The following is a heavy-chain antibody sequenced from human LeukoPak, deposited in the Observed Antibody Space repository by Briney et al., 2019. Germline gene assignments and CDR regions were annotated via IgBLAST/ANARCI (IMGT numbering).Heavy chain of an antibody. CDR1: GFTFSSYG. D-gene: IGHD4-17*01. V-gene: IGHV3-30*03. Sequence: GGSLRLSCAASGFTFSSYGMHWVRQAPGKGLEWVAVISYDGSNKYYADSVKGRFTISRDNSKNTLYLQMNSLRAEDTAVYYCARANYGDSFRWFDPWGQGTLVTVSS. CDR2: ISYDGSNK. CDR3: ARANYGDSFRWFDP. J-gene: IGHJ5*02.